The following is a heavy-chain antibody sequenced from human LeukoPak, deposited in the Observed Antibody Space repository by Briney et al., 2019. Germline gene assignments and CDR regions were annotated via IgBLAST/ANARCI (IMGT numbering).Heavy chain of an antibody. V-gene: IGHV4-59*08. Sequence: PSETLSLTCTVSGGSISSHYWSWIRQPPGKELEWIGYIYYSGSTNYNPSLKSRVTISVDTSKNQFSLKLSSVTAADTAVYYCARVHSSSWYIDYWGQGTLVTVSS. CDR1: GGSISSHY. CDR3: ARVHSSSWYIDY. J-gene: IGHJ4*02. CDR2: IYYSGST. D-gene: IGHD6-13*01.